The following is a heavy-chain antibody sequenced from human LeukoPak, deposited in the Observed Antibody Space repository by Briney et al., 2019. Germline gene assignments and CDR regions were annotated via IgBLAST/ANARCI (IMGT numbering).Heavy chain of an antibody. D-gene: IGHD4-17*01. V-gene: IGHV4-59*08. CDR3: ARVPTVTEGDYHMDV. Sequence: PSETLSLTCTVSGDSITRYYWSWIRQPPGKGLEWLGYIYYSVSTNYNPSLKSRVTLAVDTHKNHFSLRMSSVTAADTGVYYCARVPTVTEGDYHMDVWGKGTTVTVSS. CDR2: IYYSVST. J-gene: IGHJ6*04. CDR1: GDSITRYY.